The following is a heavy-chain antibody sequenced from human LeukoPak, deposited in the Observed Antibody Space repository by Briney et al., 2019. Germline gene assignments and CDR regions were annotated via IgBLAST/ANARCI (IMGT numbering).Heavy chain of an antibody. CDR1: GVSISNHY. CDR3: VRHSRVVAFDY. CDR2: IYYTGNT. Sequence: PSETLSLTCTVSGVSISNHYSSWIRQPPGKGLEWIGYIYYTGNTNYNPSLKSRVTISEDTSKNQVSLKLSSVTAADTAVYYCVRHSRVVAFDYWGQGNLVTVSS. D-gene: IGHD2-15*01. V-gene: IGHV4-59*08. J-gene: IGHJ4*02.